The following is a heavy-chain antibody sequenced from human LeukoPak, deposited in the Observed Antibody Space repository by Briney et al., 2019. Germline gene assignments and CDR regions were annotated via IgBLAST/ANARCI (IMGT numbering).Heavy chain of an antibody. J-gene: IGHJ3*02. D-gene: IGHD1-26*01. CDR1: GGSISSHY. CDR2: IYYSGST. CDR3: ARSGSYYLNDAFDI. Sequence: SETLSLTCTVSGGSISSHYWSWIRQPPGKGLEWIGYIYYSGSTNYNPSPKSRVTISVDTSKNQFSLKLSSVTAADTAGYCCARSGSYYLNDAFDIWGQGTIVTVSS. V-gene: IGHV4-59*11.